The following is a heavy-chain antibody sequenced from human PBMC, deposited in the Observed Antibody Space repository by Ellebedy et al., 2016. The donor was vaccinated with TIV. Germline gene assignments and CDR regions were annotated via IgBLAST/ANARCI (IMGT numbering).Heavy chain of an antibody. V-gene: IGHV5-51*01. CDR1: GYGFASYW. J-gene: IGHJ6*02. CDR2: IYPGDSYI. D-gene: IGHD6-19*01. CDR3: ARQDSSGHYYYNYGMDV. Sequence: GGSLRLSCEGSGYGFASYWIAWVRQMPGKGLEWMGIIYPGDSYIKYSPSFQGQVTISADTSITTAYLKWNSLKASDTAMYYCARQDSSGHYYYNYGMDVWGQGTTVTVSS.